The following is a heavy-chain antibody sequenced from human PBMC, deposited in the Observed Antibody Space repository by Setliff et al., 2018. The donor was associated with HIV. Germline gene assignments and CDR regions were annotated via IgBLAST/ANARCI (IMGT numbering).Heavy chain of an antibody. CDR1: GGSFNDYY. CDR3: ARARGSGPWEIIFYDVFDI. CDR2: INHSGST. V-gene: IGHV4-34*01. J-gene: IGHJ3*02. D-gene: IGHD1-26*01. Sequence: ETLSLTCAVYGGSFNDYYWTWIRHPPGKGLEWIGEINHSGSTNYNPSLKSRVTISLDTSKNQFSLKLSSVTAADTAVYYCARARGSGPWEIIFYDVFDIWGQGTMVTVSS.